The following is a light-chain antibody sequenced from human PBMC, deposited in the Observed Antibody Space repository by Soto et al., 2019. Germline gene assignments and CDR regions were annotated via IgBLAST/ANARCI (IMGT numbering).Light chain of an antibody. CDR1: QSVNIY. Sequence: EIVMTQSPATLSVSPGERATLSCRASQSVNIYLAWYQQKLGQAPRLLIFGASSRATGIPARFSGSGSGTEFNLTISSLQSEDFAVYFCQQYDDWLRLTFGGGTKVDI. CDR3: QQYDDWLRLT. J-gene: IGKJ4*01. CDR2: GAS. V-gene: IGKV3D-15*01.